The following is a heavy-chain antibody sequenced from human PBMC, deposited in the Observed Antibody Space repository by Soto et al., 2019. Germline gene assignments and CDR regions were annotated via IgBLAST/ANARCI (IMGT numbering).Heavy chain of an antibody. J-gene: IGHJ3*02. V-gene: IGHV3-21*01. CDR1: GFNFITFS. Sequence: DVQLVESGGGLVKPGGSLRLSCAASGFNFITFSMNWVRQAPGNGLEWVSSISASSSSIYYAESVKGRFTVSRDNAKNSLYLQMNILTDEDTALYYCVIDVYNRDAFDICGQGTTVTVSS. CDR3: VIDVYNRDAFDI. CDR2: ISASSSSI. D-gene: IGHD1-20*01.